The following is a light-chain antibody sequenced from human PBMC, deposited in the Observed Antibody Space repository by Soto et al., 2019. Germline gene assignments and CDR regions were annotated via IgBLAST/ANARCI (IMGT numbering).Light chain of an antibody. Sequence: QSVLPQPPSASGSPGQSVTISCTGTSSDVGGYNYVSWYQQHPGKAPKRMIYEVSKRPSGVPDRFSGSKSGNTASLTVSGLQAEDEADYYCSSYAGSNNEVFGGGTKLTVL. V-gene: IGLV2-8*01. CDR3: SSYAGSNNEV. CDR1: SSDVGGYNY. J-gene: IGLJ3*02. CDR2: EVS.